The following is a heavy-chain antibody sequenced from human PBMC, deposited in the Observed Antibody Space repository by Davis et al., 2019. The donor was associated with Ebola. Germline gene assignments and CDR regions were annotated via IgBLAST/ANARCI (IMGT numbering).Heavy chain of an antibody. V-gene: IGHV3-23*01. D-gene: IGHD3-10*01. Sequence: GESLKISCAASGFTFSSYWMSWVRQAPGKGLEWVSAISGSGGSTYYADSVKGRFTISRDNSKNTLYLQMNSLRAEDTAVYYCAKDLRRGPFDPWGQGTLVTVSS. CDR2: ISGSGGST. CDR1: GFTFSSYW. CDR3: AKDLRRGPFDP. J-gene: IGHJ5*02.